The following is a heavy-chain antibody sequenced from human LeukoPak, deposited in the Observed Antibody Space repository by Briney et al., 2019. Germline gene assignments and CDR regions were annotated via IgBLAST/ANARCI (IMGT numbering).Heavy chain of an antibody. CDR3: ARDLYYYDSSGYHIRHQYGGGFDY. V-gene: IGHV3-53*01. J-gene: IGHJ4*02. CDR1: GFTVSSNF. Sequence: TGGSLRLSCAASGFTVSSNFMSWVRQAPGKGLEWLSVLYSGGSTYYADSVKGRFTISRDDSKNTLYLQMNSLRGAEDTAVYYCARDLYYYDSSGYHIRHQYGGGFDYWGQGTLVTVSS. D-gene: IGHD3-22*01. CDR2: LYSGGST.